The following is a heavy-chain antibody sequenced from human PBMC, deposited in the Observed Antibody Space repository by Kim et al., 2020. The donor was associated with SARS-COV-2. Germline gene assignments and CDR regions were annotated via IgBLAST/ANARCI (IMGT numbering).Heavy chain of an antibody. J-gene: IGHJ6*02. CDR1: GGSFSGYY. Sequence: SETLSLTCAVYGGSFSGYYWSWIRQPPGKGLEWIGEINHSGSTNYNPSLKSRVTISVDTSKNQFSLKLSSVTAADTAVYYCARGRIAVAYYGMDVWGQGTTVTVSS. D-gene: IGHD6-19*01. CDR3: ARGRIAVAYYGMDV. V-gene: IGHV4-34*01. CDR2: INHSGST.